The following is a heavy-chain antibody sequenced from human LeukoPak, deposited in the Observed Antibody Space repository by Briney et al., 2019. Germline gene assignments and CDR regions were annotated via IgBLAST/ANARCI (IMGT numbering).Heavy chain of an antibody. CDR3: ARSRGPPTHFDY. V-gene: IGHV3-21*01. Sequence: PGGPLRLPCGAPGFPFSSHRMDWVRQAPGKGLEWVSSISSGNDYIYYADSVMGRFTISRDNAKNSLFLQMDRLRAEDTAVYYCARSRGPPTHFDYWGQGTPVTVSS. CDR1: GFPFSSHR. J-gene: IGHJ4*02. D-gene: IGHD6-25*01. CDR2: ISSGNDYI.